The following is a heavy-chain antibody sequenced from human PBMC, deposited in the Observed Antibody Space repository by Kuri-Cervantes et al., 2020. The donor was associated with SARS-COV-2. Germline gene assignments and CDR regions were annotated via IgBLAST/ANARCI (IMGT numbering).Heavy chain of an antibody. V-gene: IGHV3-7*03. Sequence: GESLKISCAASGFTFSAYWMHWVRQAPGKGLEWVANIKEDGSERYYVDSVKGRFTISRDNAKNSLYLQMNNLRAEDTAVYYCARFVIGRAISTAGPGFFDYWGQGTLVTVSS. CDR1: GFTFSAYW. J-gene: IGHJ4*02. CDR2: IKEDGSER. D-gene: IGHD6-13*01. CDR3: ARFVIGRAISTAGPGFFDY.